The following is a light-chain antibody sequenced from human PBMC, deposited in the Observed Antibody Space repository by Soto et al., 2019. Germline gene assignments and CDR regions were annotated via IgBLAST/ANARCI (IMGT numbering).Light chain of an antibody. J-gene: IGKJ2*01. CDR1: QAIGND. CDR2: GAS. Sequence: DIQMTQSPSSLSSSIGDRVTITCRASQAIGNDLFWYQQKPGRAPTRLIYGASRLQSGVPARISGSGSGTEFTLTISRLQPEDFATYYCLQQNTSPYTFGQGTKLE. V-gene: IGKV1-17*01. CDR3: LQQNTSPYT.